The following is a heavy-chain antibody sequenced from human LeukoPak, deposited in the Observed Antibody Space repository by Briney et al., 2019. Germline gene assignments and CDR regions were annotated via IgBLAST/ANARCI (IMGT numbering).Heavy chain of an antibody. CDR1: GFTCADYA. CDR2: IRSKSDGGTT. CDR3: VRDYRYAGHESVY. V-gene: IGHV3-49*03. D-gene: IGHD5-12*01. J-gene: IGHJ4*02. Sequence: HPGGSLRLSCTTSGFTCADYAMSWFRQAPGKGLEWVGFIRSKSDGGTTHYAASVEGRFTISRDDSNSIAYLQMNSLKTEDTAVYYCVRDYRYAGHESVYWGQGTLVTVSS.